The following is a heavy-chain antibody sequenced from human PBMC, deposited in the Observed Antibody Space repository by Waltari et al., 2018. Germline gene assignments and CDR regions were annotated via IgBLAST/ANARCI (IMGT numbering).Heavy chain of an antibody. V-gene: IGHV3-23*01. D-gene: IGHD3-10*01. Sequence: EVQLLESGGGLVQPGGSLRLSCAASGFTFSSYAMSWVRQAPGKGLEWVSAISGSGGSTYDADSVKGRFTISRDNSKNTLYLQMNSLRAEDTAVYYCAKSQEGSGSYSFVPDYWGQGTLVTVSS. CDR2: ISGSGGST. CDR3: AKSQEGSGSYSFVPDY. J-gene: IGHJ4*02. CDR1: GFTFSSYA.